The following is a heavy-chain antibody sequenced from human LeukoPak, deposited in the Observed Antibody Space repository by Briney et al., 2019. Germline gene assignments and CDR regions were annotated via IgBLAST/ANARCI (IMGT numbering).Heavy chain of an antibody. CDR3: AKDSSGWSGDY. Sequence: GGSLRLSCAASGFTFSSYAMSWVRHASGKGLEWVSTISDSGGSTLYADSVKGRFTISRDNSKNTLYLQMNSLRAEDTAVYYCAKDSSGWSGDYWGQGTLVTVSS. J-gene: IGHJ4*02. CDR1: GFTFSSYA. CDR2: ISDSGGST. V-gene: IGHV3-23*01. D-gene: IGHD6-19*01.